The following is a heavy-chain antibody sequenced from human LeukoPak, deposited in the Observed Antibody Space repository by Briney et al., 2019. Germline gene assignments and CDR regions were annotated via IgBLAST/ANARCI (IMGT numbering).Heavy chain of an antibody. CDR3: AKRLGDPRAFDY. V-gene: IGHV3-23*01. D-gene: IGHD2-21*02. J-gene: IGHJ4*02. CDR2: ISGSSGTI. Sequence: SGGSLRLSCAASGFTFRNHAMNWVRQAPGKGLEWVSGISGSSGTINYAAPVKGRFTISRDNSRNTLYLQMNSLRADDTAVYYCAKRLGDPRAFDYWGQGTLVTVSS. CDR1: GFTFRNHA.